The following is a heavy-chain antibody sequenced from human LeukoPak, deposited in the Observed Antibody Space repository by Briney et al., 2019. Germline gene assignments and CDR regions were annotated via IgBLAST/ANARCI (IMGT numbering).Heavy chain of an antibody. V-gene: IGHV1-69*05. CDR3: ARGEYSSSAYYYYYYMDV. Sequence: ASVKVSCKASGGTFSSYAISWVRQAPGQGLKWRGGIIPIFGTANYAQKFQGRVTITTDESTSTAYMELSSLRSEDTAVYYCARGEYSSSAYYYYYYMDVWGKGTTVTVSS. CDR1: GGTFSSYA. J-gene: IGHJ6*03. CDR2: IIPIFGTA. D-gene: IGHD6-6*01.